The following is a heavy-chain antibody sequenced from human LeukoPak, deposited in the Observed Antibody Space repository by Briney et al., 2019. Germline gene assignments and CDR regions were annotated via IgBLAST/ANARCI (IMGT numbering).Heavy chain of an antibody. V-gene: IGHV1-2*02. J-gene: IGHJ4*02. CDR3: APSGDDFDY. Sequence: ASVKLSCKASGHTFTDYYLHWVPQAPGQGLEWMGWINPNSGGTNYAQKFQGRVTMTRDTCISTAYMELSRLRSDDTAVYYCAPSGDDFDYWGQGALVTVSS. CDR2: INPNSGGT. D-gene: IGHD1-26*01. CDR1: GHTFTDYY.